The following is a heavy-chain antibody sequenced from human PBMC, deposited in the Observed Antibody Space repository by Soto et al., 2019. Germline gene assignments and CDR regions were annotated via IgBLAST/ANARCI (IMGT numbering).Heavy chain of an antibody. CDR1: GGSFSGYY. CDR3: ARRRVGPWKVGTGVAGTYYFDY. V-gene: IGHV4-34*01. D-gene: IGHD6-19*01. Sequence: QVQLQQWGAGLLKPSETLSLTCAVYGGSFSGYYWSWIRQPPGKGLEWIGEINHSGSTNYNPSLKSRVTISVDTSKNQFSLKLSSVTAADTAVYYCARRRVGPWKVGTGVAGTYYFDYWGQGTLVTVSS. J-gene: IGHJ4*02. CDR2: INHSGST.